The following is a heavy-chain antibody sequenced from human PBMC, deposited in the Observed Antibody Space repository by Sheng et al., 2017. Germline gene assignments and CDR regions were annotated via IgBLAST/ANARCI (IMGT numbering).Heavy chain of an antibody. CDR2: IYSGGST. CDR1: GFTVSSNY. D-gene: IGHD3-10*01. V-gene: IGHV3-53*04. CDR3: ASEGYGSGSYPLDY. Sequence: EVQLVESGGGLVQPGGSLRLSCAASGFTVSSNYMSWVRQAPGKGLEWVSVIYSGGSTYYADSVKGRFTISRHNSKNTLYLQMNSLRAEDTAVYYCASEGYGSGSYPLDYWGQGTLVTVSS. J-gene: IGHJ4*02.